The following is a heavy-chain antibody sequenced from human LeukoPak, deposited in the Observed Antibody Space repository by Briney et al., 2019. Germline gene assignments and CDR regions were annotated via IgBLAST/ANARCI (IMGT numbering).Heavy chain of an antibody. D-gene: IGHD3-10*01. CDR3: AKLSDGSGLPYYFDS. V-gene: IGHV3-23*01. J-gene: IGHJ4*02. CDR2: ISGSGGST. Sequence: GGSLRLSCAASGFTFSSYGMSWVRQAPGKGLEWVSAISGSGGSTYYADSVKGRFTISRDNPKNTLYLQMNSLRAEDTAIYICAKLSDGSGLPYYFDSWGQGTLVTVS. CDR1: GFTFSSYG.